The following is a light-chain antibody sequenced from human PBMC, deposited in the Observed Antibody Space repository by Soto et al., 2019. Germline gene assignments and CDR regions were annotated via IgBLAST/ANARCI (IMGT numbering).Light chain of an antibody. Sequence: ELVMTQSPATLSVSPGERATLSCRASQSVSSNLAWYQQNPGQAPRLLIYGASTRATGIPARCSGSGSGTEFSLTISSLQSEDFAVYYCQQYNNWPPRTFGQGTKVEIK. CDR2: GAS. V-gene: IGKV3-15*01. CDR1: QSVSSN. CDR3: QQYNNWPPRT. J-gene: IGKJ1*01.